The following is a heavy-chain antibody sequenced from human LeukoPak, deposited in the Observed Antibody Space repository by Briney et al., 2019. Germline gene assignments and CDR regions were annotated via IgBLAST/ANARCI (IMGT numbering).Heavy chain of an antibody. D-gene: IGHD3-3*01. CDR1: GGTFSSYA. V-gene: IGHV1-69*04. J-gene: IGHJ5*02. CDR3: ARDLSIFGVVIMSKGWFDP. CDR2: IIPILGIA. Sequence: EASVKVSCKASGGTFSSYAISWVRQAPGQGLEWMGRIIPILGIANYAQKFQGRVTITADKSTSTAYMELSSLRSEDTAVYYCARDLSIFGVVIMSKGWFDPWGQGTLVTVSS.